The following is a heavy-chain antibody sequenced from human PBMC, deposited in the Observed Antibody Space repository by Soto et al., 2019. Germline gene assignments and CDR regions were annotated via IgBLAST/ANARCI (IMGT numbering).Heavy chain of an antibody. CDR3: ARWSLGGTKYYFDY. CDR2: IYYSGST. J-gene: IGHJ4*02. Sequence: PSETLSLTCTVAGGSISSYYWSWIRQPPGKGLEWIGYIYYSGSTNYNPSLKSRVTISVDTSKNQFSLKLSSVTAADTAVYYCARWSLGGTKYYFDYWGQGTLVTVSS. CDR1: GGSISSYY. V-gene: IGHV4-59*01. D-gene: IGHD1-7*01.